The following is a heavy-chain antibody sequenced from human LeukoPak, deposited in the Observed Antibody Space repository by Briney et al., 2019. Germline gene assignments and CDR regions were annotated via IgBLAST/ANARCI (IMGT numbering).Heavy chain of an antibody. CDR2: IRSKVYGGTI. CDR1: GFNFGDYA. J-gene: IGHJ4*02. V-gene: IGHV3-49*04. D-gene: IGHD5-12*01. Sequence: GGSLRLSCTASGFNFGDYAMSWVRQAPGKGLEWVGFIRSKVYGGTIQYAASVKGRFTISRDDSKNIAYLQLNSLKTEDTAVYYCARDHNSDYDLFDYWGQGTLVTVSS. CDR3: ARDHNSDYDLFDY.